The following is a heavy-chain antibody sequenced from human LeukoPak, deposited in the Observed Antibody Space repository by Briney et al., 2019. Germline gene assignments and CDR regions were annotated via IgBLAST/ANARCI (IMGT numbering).Heavy chain of an antibody. Sequence: GASVKVSCKASGGTFSSYAISWVRQAPGQGLEWMGRIIPIFGTANYAQKFQGRVTITADKSTSTAYMELSSLRSEDTAVYYCARDCGYCSGGSCYSPFDYWGQGTLVTVSS. CDR1: GGTFSSYA. J-gene: IGHJ4*02. CDR3: ARDCGYCSGGSCYSPFDY. CDR2: IIPIFGTA. V-gene: IGHV1-69*06. D-gene: IGHD2-15*01.